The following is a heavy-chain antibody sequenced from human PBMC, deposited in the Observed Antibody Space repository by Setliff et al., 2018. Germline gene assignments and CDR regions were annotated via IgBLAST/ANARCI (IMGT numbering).Heavy chain of an antibody. Sequence: SETLSLTCSVSGASISTTYYYWDWIRQSPAKGLEWIGTIYQNGITYYNPSVKSRVTISVDKSKNQFSLSLRSVTAADTAVYYCATDGPVLNGDYISWGQGTLVTVSS. V-gene: IGHV4-39*07. CDR1: GASISTTYYY. CDR2: IYQNGIT. D-gene: IGHD3-10*01. CDR3: ATDGPVLNGDYIS. J-gene: IGHJ5*02.